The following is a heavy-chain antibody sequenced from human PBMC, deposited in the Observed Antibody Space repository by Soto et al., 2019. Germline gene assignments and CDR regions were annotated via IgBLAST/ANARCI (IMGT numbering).Heavy chain of an antibody. V-gene: IGHV4-59*01. J-gene: IGHJ6*02. CDR2: IYYSGST. CDR3: ARSSSGWYHGYYYYGMDV. CDR1: GGSISSYY. D-gene: IGHD6-19*01. Sequence: ETLSLTCTVSGGSISSYYWSWIRQPPGKGLEWIGYIYYSGSTNYNPSLKSRVTISVDTSKNQFSLKLSSVTAADTAVYYCARSSSGWYHGYYYYGMDVWGQGTTVTVSS.